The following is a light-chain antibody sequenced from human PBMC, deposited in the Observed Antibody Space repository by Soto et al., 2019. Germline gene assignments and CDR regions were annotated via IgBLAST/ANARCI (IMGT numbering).Light chain of an antibody. CDR1: QSVSSNY. J-gene: IGKJ1*01. V-gene: IGKV3D-20*01. CDR2: DAS. Sequence: EIVLKQSPATLSLSQGERAALSCGASQSVSSNYLAWYQQKPGLAPRLLIYDASRRATGIPDRFSGSGSGADFILSISRLEPEDFAVYYCQQYGSSPWTFGQGTKVDI. CDR3: QQYGSSPWT.